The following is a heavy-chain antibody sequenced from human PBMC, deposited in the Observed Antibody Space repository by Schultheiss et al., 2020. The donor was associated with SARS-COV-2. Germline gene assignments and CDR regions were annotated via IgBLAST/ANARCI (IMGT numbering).Heavy chain of an antibody. CDR1: RITLSTYD. D-gene: IGHD1-1*01. V-gene: IGHV3-23*01. CDR2: ISGSTT. CDR3: AKINWNDILHL. Sequence: GESLKISCAASRITLSTYDISWVRQAPGKGLEWVSSISGSTTYYADSVKGRFTISRDNSKNTLYLQMNSLRAENTAVYYCAKINWNDILHLWGQGTLVTVSS. J-gene: IGHJ5*02.